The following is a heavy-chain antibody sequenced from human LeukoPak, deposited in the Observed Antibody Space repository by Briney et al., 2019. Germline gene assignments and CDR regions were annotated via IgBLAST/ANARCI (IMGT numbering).Heavy chain of an antibody. Sequence: SETLSLTCTVSGGSISSYYWSWIRQPPWKGLQWIGYIYYSGSTNYNPSLKSGVTISVDKSKNHVPLKLSTVTAADTAVYYCARDNDFWGGYYKLGVAKSNNWFDPWGEGTLVTVSS. CDR1: GGSISSYY. CDR3: ARDNDFWGGYYKLGVAKSNNWFDP. J-gene: IGHJ5*02. D-gene: IGHD3-3*01. CDR2: IYYSGST. V-gene: IGHV4-59*01.